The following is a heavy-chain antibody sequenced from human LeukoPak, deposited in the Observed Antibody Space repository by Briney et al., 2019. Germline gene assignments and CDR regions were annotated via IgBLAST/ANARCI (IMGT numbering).Heavy chain of an antibody. D-gene: IGHD6-19*01. CDR3: ARDVRAVAGTSTLDY. CDR1: GFSFTNYS. V-gene: IGHV3-48*01. CDR2: ITASTSAI. J-gene: IGHJ4*02. Sequence: GGSLRLSCAASGFSFTNYSMNWVRQAPGKGLEWVSCITASTSAIYYADSVKGRFTISRDNAKNSLYLQMNSLRADDTALYYCARDVRAVAGTSTLDYWGRGTLVTVSS.